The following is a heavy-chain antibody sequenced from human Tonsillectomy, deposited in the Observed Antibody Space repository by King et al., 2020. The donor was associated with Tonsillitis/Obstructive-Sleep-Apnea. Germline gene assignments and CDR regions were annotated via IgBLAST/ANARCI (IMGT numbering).Heavy chain of an antibody. CDR1: GFSFSINS. CDR3: VKSPAGSPLFDY. D-gene: IGHD6-19*01. J-gene: IGHJ4*02. Sequence: VQLVESVGGLVQPGGSRRLSCSASGFSFSINSIPWLRQAPGKGWDYVYSMCSFGGSTHYVDSVKVSFTISRDNSTNTLYLQMSSLRAEDTAVYYCVKSPAGSPLFDYWGQGTLVTVSS. CDR2: MCSFGGST. V-gene: IGHV3-64D*06.